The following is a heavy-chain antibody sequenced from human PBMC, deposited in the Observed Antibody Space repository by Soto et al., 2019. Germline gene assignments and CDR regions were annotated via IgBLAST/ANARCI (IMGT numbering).Heavy chain of an antibody. J-gene: IGHJ4*02. CDR1: GFSFRSYA. CDR3: VRDPCLPTAGRLASLHA. D-gene: IGHD1-1*01. V-gene: IGHV3-33*08. Sequence: GGSLRLSCSASGFSFRSYAMHWVRQAPGKGLEWVAVIWYDGVNKYYADSVKGRFTISRDNSNNTLYVQMNSLKAEDTAVYYCVRDPCLPTAGRLASLHAWGQGSLITVS. CDR2: IWYDGVNK.